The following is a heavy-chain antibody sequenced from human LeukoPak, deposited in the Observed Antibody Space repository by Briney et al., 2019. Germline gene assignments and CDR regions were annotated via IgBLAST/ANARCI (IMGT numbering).Heavy chain of an antibody. CDR2: ICTSGST. J-gene: IGHJ3*02. D-gene: IGHD2-2*02. Sequence: KPAETLSLTCTVSGGSISSYYWSWIRQPAGKGLEWIGRICTSGSTNYNPSLKSRVTMSVDTSKNQFSLKLSSVTAADTAVYYCARGCRSTSCYTFGSSSDAFDIWGQGTMVTVSS. CDR1: GGSISSYY. V-gene: IGHV4-4*07. CDR3: ARGCRSTSCYTFGSSSDAFDI.